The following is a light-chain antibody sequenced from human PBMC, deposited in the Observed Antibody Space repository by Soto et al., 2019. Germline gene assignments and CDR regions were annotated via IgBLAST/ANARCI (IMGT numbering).Light chain of an antibody. CDR3: CSYAGSYTLV. V-gene: IGLV2-11*01. Sequence: QSALTQPRSVSGSPGQSVTISCTGTSSDVGHYNYVSWYQQHPGKAPKLMTYDVSKRPSGVPDRFSGSKSGNTASLTISGLQTEDEADYYCCSYAGSYTLVFGGGTKLTVL. CDR2: DVS. J-gene: IGLJ3*02. CDR1: SSDVGHYNY.